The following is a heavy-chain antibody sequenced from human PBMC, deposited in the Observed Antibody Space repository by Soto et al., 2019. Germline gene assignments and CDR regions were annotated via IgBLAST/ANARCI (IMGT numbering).Heavy chain of an antibody. CDR1: GGSISSYY. V-gene: IGHV4-59*01. CDR2: IYYSGST. CDR3: ARVSYCGGDCYAPNFDY. Sequence: PSETLSLTCTASGGSISSYYWSWIRQPPGKGLEWIGYIYYSGSTNYNPSLKSRVTISVDTSKNQFSLKLSSVTAADTAVYYCARVSYCGGDCYAPNFDYWGQGTLVTVSS. J-gene: IGHJ4*02. D-gene: IGHD2-21*02.